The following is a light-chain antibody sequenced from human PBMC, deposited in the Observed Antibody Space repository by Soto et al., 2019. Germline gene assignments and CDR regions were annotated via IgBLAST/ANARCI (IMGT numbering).Light chain of an antibody. Sequence: EIVMTQSPATLSVSPGERATLSFRASQSVSSNLAWYQQKPGQAPRLLMYDASNRATGIPARFSGSGSGTDFTLTISSLDPEDFAVYYCQQYSNWPSITFGQGTRLEI. CDR2: DAS. CDR1: QSVSSN. CDR3: QQYSNWPSIT. V-gene: IGKV3-11*01. J-gene: IGKJ5*01.